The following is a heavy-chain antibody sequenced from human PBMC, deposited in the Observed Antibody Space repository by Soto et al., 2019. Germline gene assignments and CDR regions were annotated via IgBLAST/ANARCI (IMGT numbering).Heavy chain of an antibody. D-gene: IGHD3-16*02. V-gene: IGHV1-18*01. J-gene: IGHJ3*02. Sequence: QVQLVQSGAEVKKPGASVKVSCKASGYTFTSYGISWVRQAPGQGLEWMGWISAYNGNTNYAQKLQGRVTMTTDTSTSIAYMELRGLSSDDTAVYYCARFPYDYIWGSYRYPGDAFDICGQGTMVTVSS. CDR3: ARFPYDYIWGSYRYPGDAFDI. CDR1: GYTFTSYG. CDR2: ISAYNGNT.